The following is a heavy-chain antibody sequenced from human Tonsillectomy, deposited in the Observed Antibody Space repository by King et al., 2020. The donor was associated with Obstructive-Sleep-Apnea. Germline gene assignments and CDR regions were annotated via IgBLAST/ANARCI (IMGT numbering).Heavy chain of an antibody. D-gene: IGHD2-15*01. J-gene: IGHJ6*02. CDR2: ISSSSSYI. V-gene: IGHV3-21*01. CDR1: GFTFSSYS. Sequence: VQLVESGGGLVKPGGSLRLSCAASGFTFSSYSMNWVRQAPGKGLEWVSSISSSSSYIYYADSVKGRFTISRDNAKNSLYLQMNSLRAEDTAVYYCARDEGAYCSGGSCYRPYYYYGMDVWGQGTTVTVSS. CDR3: ARDEGAYCSGGSCYRPYYYYGMDV.